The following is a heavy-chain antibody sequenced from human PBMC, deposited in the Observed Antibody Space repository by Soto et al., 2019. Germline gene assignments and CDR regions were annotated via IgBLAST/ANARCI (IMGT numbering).Heavy chain of an antibody. CDR2: FDPEDGET. CDR1: GYTLTELS. J-gene: IGHJ4*02. Sequence: ASVKVSCKVSGYTLTELSMHWVRQAPGKGLEWMGGFDPEDGETIYAQKFQGRVTMTEDTSTDTAYMELSSLRSEDTAVYYCATTYCSGGSCYSGPLEWGPGAMVTV. V-gene: IGHV1-24*01. CDR3: ATTYCSGGSCYSGPLE. D-gene: IGHD2-15*01.